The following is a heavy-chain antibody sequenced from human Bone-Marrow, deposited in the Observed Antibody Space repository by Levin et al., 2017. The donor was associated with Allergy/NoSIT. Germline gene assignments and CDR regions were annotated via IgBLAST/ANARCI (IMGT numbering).Heavy chain of an antibody. Sequence: SCAAFGFTSSDHYMDWVRQAPGEGLEWVGRSRNKANNYITEYAPSVKGRFTISRDDSKNSLYLQMNSLKIEDTAVYYCATGITIIRGIITRRWGQGTLVTVSS. CDR3: ATGITIIRGIITRR. D-gene: IGHD3-10*01. J-gene: IGHJ4*02. CDR1: GFTSSDHY. CDR2: SRNKANNYIT. V-gene: IGHV3-72*01.